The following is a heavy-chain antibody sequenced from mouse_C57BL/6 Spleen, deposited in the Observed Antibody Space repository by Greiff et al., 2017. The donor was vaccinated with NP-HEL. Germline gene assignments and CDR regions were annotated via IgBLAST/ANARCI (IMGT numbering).Heavy chain of an antibody. CDR1: GYAFSSYW. V-gene: IGHV1-80*01. CDR2: IYPGDGDT. CDR3: ARLITTVVEKAWFAY. J-gene: IGHJ3*01. Sequence: QVQLKESGAELVKPGASVKISCKASGYAFSSYWMNWVKQRPGKGLEWIGQIYPGDGDTNYNGKFKGKATLTADKSSSTAYMQLSSLTSEDSAVYFCARLITTVVEKAWFAYWGQGTLVTVSA. D-gene: IGHD1-1*01.